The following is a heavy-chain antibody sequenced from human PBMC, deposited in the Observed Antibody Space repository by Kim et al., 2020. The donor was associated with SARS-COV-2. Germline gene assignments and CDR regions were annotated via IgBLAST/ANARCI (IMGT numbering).Heavy chain of an antibody. CDR3: ARQIGSYYDFWSGYPDNWFDP. CDR1: GGSISSSSYY. V-gene: IGHV4-39*01. D-gene: IGHD3-3*01. Sequence: SETLSLTCTVSGGSISSSSYYWGWIRQPPGKGLEWIGSIYYSGSTYYNPSLKSRVTISVDTSKNQFSLKLSSVTAADTAVYYCARQIGSYYDFWSGYPDNWFDPWGQGTLVTVSS. CDR2: IYYSGST. J-gene: IGHJ5*02.